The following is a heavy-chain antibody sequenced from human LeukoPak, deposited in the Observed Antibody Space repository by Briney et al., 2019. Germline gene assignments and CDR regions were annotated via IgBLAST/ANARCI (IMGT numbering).Heavy chain of an antibody. CDR1: GGSISSYY. CDR3: ARRRGKSTNWFDP. D-gene: IGHD4-23*01. CDR2: IYYSGST. J-gene: IGHJ5*02. V-gene: IGHV4-59*08. Sequence: SETLSLTCTVSGGSISSYYWSWIRQPPGKGLEWIGYIYYSGSTNYNPSLKSRVTISVDTSKNQFSLKLSSVTAADTAVYYYARRRGKSTNWFDPWGQGTLVTVSS.